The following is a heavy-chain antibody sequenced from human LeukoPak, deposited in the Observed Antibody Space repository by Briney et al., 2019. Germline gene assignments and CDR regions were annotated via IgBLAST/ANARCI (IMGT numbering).Heavy chain of an antibody. CDR1: GFTFSSYA. J-gene: IGHJ4*02. V-gene: IGHV3-23*01. CDR2: ISGSGGST. Sequence: PGGSLRLSCAASGFTFSSYAMSWVRQAPGKRLEWVSAISGSGGSTYYADSVKGRFTISRDNSKNTLYLQMNSLRAEDTAVYYCAKTSNYGSGSYRIGYYFDYWGQGTLVTVSS. D-gene: IGHD3-10*01. CDR3: AKTSNYGSGSYRIGYYFDY.